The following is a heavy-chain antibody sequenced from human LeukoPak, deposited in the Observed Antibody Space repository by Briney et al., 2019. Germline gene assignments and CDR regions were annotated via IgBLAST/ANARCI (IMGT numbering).Heavy chain of an antibody. CDR2: IYSSGRT. Sequence: PSETLSLTCTVSGDSISSGSYYWSWIRQPAGRGLEWIGRIYSSGRTNYNPSLKSRVTMSVDTSKNQFSLTLNSVTAADTAVYYCARGLGWSTTGNYYYYMDVWGKGTTVTISS. CDR1: GDSISSGSYY. CDR3: ARGLGWSTTGNYYYYMDV. J-gene: IGHJ6*03. V-gene: IGHV4-61*02. D-gene: IGHD2-21*01.